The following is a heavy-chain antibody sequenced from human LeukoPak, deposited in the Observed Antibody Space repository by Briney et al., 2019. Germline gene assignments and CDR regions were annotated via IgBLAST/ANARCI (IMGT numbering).Heavy chain of an antibody. J-gene: IGHJ4*02. CDR3: ARVERGYQATDY. D-gene: IGHD2-2*01. V-gene: IGHV1-46*01. Sequence: ASVKVSCKASGYIFTSNYMHWVRQAPGQGLEWMGIINPNGGSTTSAQRFQGRVTMTRDTSTSTIYMELSSLGSDDTALYYCARVERGYQATDYWGQGTLVTVSS. CDR1: GYIFTSNY. CDR2: INPNGGST.